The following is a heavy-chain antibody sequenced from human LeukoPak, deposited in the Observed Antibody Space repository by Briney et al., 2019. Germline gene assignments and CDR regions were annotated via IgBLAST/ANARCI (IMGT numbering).Heavy chain of an antibody. CDR3: ARAGSHWHYVY. D-gene: IGHD3-10*01. CDR1: GFTFSGFS. J-gene: IGHJ4*02. Sequence: GGSLRLSSAASGFTFSGFSMSWVRQSPTKGLEWVANIKQDGSERYYVDSVKGRFTISRDNAKNSLSLQMNNLRVEDTAVYYCARAGSHWHYVYWGQGTVVAVSS. V-gene: IGHV3-7*01. CDR2: IKQDGSER.